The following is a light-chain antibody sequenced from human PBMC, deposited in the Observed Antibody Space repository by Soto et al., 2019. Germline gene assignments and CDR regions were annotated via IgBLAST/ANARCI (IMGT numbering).Light chain of an antibody. Sequence: EPVWMPKQGNRVVSGESVDIGGCRVSQSVNNNYLAWYQQKPGQAPRLLMYGASTRATGIPDRFRGSGSGTEFTLALRSLEPEDSAVYYCERYGTAAITVGQGTRLEIK. CDR2: GAS. J-gene: IGKJ5*01. V-gene: IGKV3-20*01. CDR1: QSVNNNY. CDR3: ERYGTAAIT.